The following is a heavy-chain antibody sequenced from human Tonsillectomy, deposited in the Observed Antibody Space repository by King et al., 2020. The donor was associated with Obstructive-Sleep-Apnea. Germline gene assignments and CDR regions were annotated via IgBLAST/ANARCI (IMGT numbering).Heavy chain of an antibody. CDR1: GFTFSSYA. J-gene: IGHJ4*02. CDR3: ARPYNWNDQAPFDY. D-gene: IGHD1-20*01. Sequence: VQLVESGGGVVQPGRSLRLSCAASGFTFSSYAMHWVRQAPGKGLEWVAVISYDGSNKYYADSVKGRFTISRDTSKNTLYLQMNSLRAEDTALYYCARPYNWNDQAPFDYWGQGTLVTVSS. CDR2: ISYDGSNK. V-gene: IGHV3-30*04.